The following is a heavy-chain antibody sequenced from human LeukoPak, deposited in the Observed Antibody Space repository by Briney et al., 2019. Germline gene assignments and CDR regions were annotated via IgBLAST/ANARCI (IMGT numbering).Heavy chain of an antibody. CDR1: GFTFSRYA. Sequence: GSLRLSCTASGFTFSRYAMMWLRQAPGKGLEWVAAIATDATLHANSVKGRFTISRDNAKNTLYLQMNSLRAEDTAVYYCAKDESSGGNTPFDYWGQGTLVTVSS. CDR2: IATDAT. V-gene: IGHV3-23*01. CDR3: AKDESSGGNTPFDY. J-gene: IGHJ4*02. D-gene: IGHD2-8*02.